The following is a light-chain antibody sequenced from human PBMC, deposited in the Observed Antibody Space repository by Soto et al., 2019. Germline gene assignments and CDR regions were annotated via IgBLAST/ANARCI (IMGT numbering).Light chain of an antibody. CDR1: QSVSSN. J-gene: IGKJ5*01. Sequence: EIVMTRAPPTLSVTPGERATLSSRASQSVSSNLAWYQQKPGQAPRLLIYGASTRATGIPARFSGSGSGTEFTLTLSSLQSEDLAVYYCQQYNNWPPITVGQGTRLEIK. V-gene: IGKV3-15*01. CDR2: GAS. CDR3: QQYNNWPPIT.